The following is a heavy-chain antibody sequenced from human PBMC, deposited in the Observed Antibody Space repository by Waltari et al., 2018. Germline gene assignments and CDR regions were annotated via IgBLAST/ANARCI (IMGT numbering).Heavy chain of an antibody. CDR3: ARRVVTTGGVDY. CDR2: IHISGTT. CDR1: GGSISSTTYY. D-gene: IGHD2-21*02. V-gene: IGHV4-39*07. Sequence: QLQLQESGPRLVRPSETLSLTCTVSGGSISSTTYYWAWIRQTPGKGLEWIGSIHISGTTYYNPSLRSRVTISVDTSKNQFSLNLRSVTAADTAVYYCARRVVTTGGVDYWGQGTLVTVSS. J-gene: IGHJ4*02.